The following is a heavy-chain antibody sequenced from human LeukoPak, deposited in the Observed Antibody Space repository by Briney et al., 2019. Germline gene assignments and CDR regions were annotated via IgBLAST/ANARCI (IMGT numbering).Heavy chain of an antibody. CDR2: ITSSGSTI. Sequence: GGSLRLSCAASGFTFSTYEMNWVRQAPGKGLEWISYITSSGSTIYYADSVKGRFTISRDNAKNSLYLQMNSLRAEDTAVYYCARDADFASGWYGGWFDPWGQGTLVTVSS. D-gene: IGHD6-19*01. J-gene: IGHJ5*02. CDR1: GFTFSTYE. V-gene: IGHV3-48*03. CDR3: ARDADFASGWYGGWFDP.